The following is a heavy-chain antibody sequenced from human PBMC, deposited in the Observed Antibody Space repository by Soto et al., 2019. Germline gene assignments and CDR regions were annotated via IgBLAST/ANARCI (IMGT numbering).Heavy chain of an antibody. Sequence: QVQLVQSGAEVKKPGSSVKVSCKASGGTFSSYAISWVRQAPGQGLEWMGGIIPIFGTANYAQKFQGRVTITADESTSTAYMELSSLRSEDTAVYYCASTYYYDSSGYYYDEYFQHWGQGTLVTVSS. J-gene: IGHJ1*01. CDR1: GGTFSSYA. D-gene: IGHD3-22*01. CDR3: ASTYYYDSSGYYYDEYFQH. V-gene: IGHV1-69*01. CDR2: IIPIFGTA.